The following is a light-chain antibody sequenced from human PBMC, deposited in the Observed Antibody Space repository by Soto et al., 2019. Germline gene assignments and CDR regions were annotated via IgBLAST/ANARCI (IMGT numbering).Light chain of an antibody. CDR3: SSSTSSSNVVV. Sequence: QSALTQPASVSGSPGQSITISCTGTSSDVGAYNYVSWYQQHPGKAPKLMLYDVSYRPSGVSDRFSGSKSGNTASLTISGLQAEDEADYYCSSSTSSSNVVVFGGGTKVTVL. J-gene: IGLJ2*01. CDR1: SSDVGAYNY. CDR2: DVS. V-gene: IGLV2-14*01.